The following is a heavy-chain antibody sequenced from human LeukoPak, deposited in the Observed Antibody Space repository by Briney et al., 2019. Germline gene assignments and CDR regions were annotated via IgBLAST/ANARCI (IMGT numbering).Heavy chain of an antibody. CDR3: GRIRGSYLHWYFDL. CDR1: GFTFSDHY. D-gene: IGHD1-26*01. J-gene: IGHJ2*01. Sequence: GGSLRLSCAASGFTFSDHYMDWVRQAPGKGLEWVGRVRNKANSYITMYAASVKGRFTISRNDSENSLYLQMNSLKTEDTAVYYCGRIRGSYLHWYFDLWGRGTLVTVSS. V-gene: IGHV3-72*01. CDR2: VRNKANSYIT.